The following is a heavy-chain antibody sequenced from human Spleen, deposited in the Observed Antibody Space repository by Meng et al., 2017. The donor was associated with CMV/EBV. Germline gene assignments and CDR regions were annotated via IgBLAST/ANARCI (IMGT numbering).Heavy chain of an antibody. Sequence: GPLSTYLITWFHPAPAQGLEWIGRIIPILGLATYAQQFQGRFTITADKSTSTAYMELSSLRSEDTAVYYCARDASIAARPSWYFDLWGRGTLVTVSS. CDR3: ARDASIAARPSWYFDL. V-gene: IGHV1-69*04. J-gene: IGHJ2*01. D-gene: IGHD6-6*01. CDR1: GPLSTYL. CDR2: IIPILGLA.